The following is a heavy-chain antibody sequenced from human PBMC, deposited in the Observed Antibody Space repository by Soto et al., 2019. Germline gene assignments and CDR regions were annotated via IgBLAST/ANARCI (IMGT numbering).Heavy chain of an antibody. CDR3: ARGRYGDY. D-gene: IGHD1-1*01. CDR1: GYAFTTYG. J-gene: IGHJ4*02. Sequence: QVHLVQSGAEVKKTGASVKVSCQGSGYAFTTYGITCVRQAPGQGIEWMGWISADNGNTNYAQKLQGRVTVTRDTSTSTSNMELRSLRYDDTAGYYCARGRYGDYWGQGALVTVSS. CDR2: ISADNGNT. V-gene: IGHV1-18*01.